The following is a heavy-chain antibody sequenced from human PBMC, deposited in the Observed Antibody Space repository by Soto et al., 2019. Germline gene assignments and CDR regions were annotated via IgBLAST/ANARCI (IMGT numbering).Heavy chain of an antibody. D-gene: IGHD3-3*01. V-gene: IGHV1-58*02. J-gene: IGHJ5*02. CDR3: AADQMRFLEWLPSSSFDP. Sequence: SVKVSCKASGFTFTSSAMQWVRQARGQRLEWIGWIVVGSGNTNYAQKFQERVTITRDMSTSTAYMELSSLRSEDTAVYYWAADQMRFLEWLPSSSFDPWGQGTLVTVSS. CDR2: IVVGSGNT. CDR1: GFTFTSSA.